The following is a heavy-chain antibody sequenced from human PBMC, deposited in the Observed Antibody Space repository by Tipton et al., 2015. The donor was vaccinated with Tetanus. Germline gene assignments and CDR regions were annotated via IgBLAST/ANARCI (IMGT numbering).Heavy chain of an antibody. CDR1: GFTFSNYR. CDR3: ASGRTLAY. J-gene: IGHJ4*02. CDR2: ISSTSSYI. V-gene: IGHV3-21*01. Sequence: SLRLSCAVSGFTFSNYRMNWVRQAPGRGLQWVASISSTSSYIYYADSVKGRFTISRDNAKNSLYLQINSLRAADAALYYCASGRTLAYWGQGTLVTVSS.